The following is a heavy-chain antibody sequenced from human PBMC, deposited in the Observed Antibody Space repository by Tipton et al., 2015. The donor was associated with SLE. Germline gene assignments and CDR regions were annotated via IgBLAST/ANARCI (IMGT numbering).Heavy chain of an antibody. V-gene: IGHV4-4*02. CDR1: GGSISSSNW. Sequence: TLSLTCAVSGGSISSSNWWSWVRQPPGKGLEWIGEIYHSGSTNYNPSLKSRVTISVDTSKNQFSLKLSSVTAADTAVYYCASRSSQWLVPGWFDPWGQGTLVTVSS. CDR2: IYHSGST. J-gene: IGHJ5*02. D-gene: IGHD6-19*01. CDR3: ASRSSQWLVPGWFDP.